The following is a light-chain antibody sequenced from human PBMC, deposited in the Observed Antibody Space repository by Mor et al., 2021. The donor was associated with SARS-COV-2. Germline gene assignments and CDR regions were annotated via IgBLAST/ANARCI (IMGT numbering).Light chain of an antibody. Sequence: NIGNNYVSWYQQLPGTAPKLLIYDNNKRPSGIPDRFSGSKSGTSATLGITGLQTGDEADYYCASWDSRLSGSVFGP. CDR3: ASWDSRLSGSV. V-gene: IGLV1-51*01. CDR1: NIGNNY. J-gene: IGLJ1*01. CDR2: DNN.